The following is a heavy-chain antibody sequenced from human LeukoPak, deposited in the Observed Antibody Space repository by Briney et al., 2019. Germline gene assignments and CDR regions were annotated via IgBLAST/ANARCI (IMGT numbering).Heavy chain of an antibody. Sequence: ASVKVSCKASGYSFTGDYLHWVRQAPGQGLEWMGRISPNSGGTNYARKFQGRVTMTRDTSISTAYMELSRLRSDDTAVYYCARLQIVVSGGDYWGQGTLVTVSS. J-gene: IGHJ4*02. D-gene: IGHD3-22*01. CDR2: ISPNSGGT. CDR1: GYSFTGDY. CDR3: ARLQIVVSGGDY. V-gene: IGHV1-2*06.